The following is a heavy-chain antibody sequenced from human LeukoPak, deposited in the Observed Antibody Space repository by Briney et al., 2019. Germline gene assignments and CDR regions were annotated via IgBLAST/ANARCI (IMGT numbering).Heavy chain of an antibody. J-gene: IGHJ4*02. CDR1: GFTFSSSA. D-gene: IGHD3-9*01. Sequence: PGRSLRLSCAASGFTFSSSAMSWVRQAPGKGLEWVSGISDSGGSTYYADSVKGRFTISRDNSKNMLYLQMNSLRAEDTAVYYCAKVSESNYDFLTGYYTPYYFDYWGQGTLVTVSS. CDR3: AKVSESNYDFLTGYYTPYYFDY. V-gene: IGHV3-23*01. CDR2: ISDSGGST.